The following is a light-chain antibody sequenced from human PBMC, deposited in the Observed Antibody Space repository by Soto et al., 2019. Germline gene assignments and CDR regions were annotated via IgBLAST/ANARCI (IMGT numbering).Light chain of an antibody. Sequence: DIQLTQSPSTLSASVGDRVTITCRASQTISRWLAWYQQKPGAAPKLLIHAASTLESGVPSRFSGSRSGPEFTLTVSSLQPDDFATYYCQQYNDSFPYTFGQGTKVDIK. CDR3: QQYNDSFPYT. CDR1: QTISRW. J-gene: IGKJ2*01. V-gene: IGKV1-5*03. CDR2: AAS.